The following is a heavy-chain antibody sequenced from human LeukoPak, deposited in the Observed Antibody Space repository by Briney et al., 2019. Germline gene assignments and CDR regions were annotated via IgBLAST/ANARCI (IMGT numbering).Heavy chain of an antibody. CDR3: ARDQQQLALDY. D-gene: IGHD6-13*01. Sequence: GGSLRLSCAASGFTFSSYSMNWVRQAPGKGLEWVSSISSSSSYIYYADSVKGRFTISRDSAKNSLYLQMNSLRAEDTAVCYCARDQQQLALDYWGQGTLVTVSS. CDR2: ISSSSSYI. V-gene: IGHV3-21*01. CDR1: GFTFSSYS. J-gene: IGHJ4*02.